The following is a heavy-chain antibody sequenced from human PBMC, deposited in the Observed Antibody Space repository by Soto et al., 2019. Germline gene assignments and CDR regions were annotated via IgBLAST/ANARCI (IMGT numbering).Heavy chain of an antibody. D-gene: IGHD2-15*01. J-gene: IGHJ4*02. Sequence: EVQLVEPGGDLVQPGGSLKLSCTGLGFNFSGSALHWVRQPSGKGREWVGRIRGRAKKYATSYAASVRGRFYLSREDSXXXXXXXXXXXXXXXXXXXXXXXXXXDSLQDIWGQGTLVTVSS. CDR3: XXXXXDSLQDI. CDR1: GFNFSGSA. CDR2: IRGRAKKYAT. V-gene: IGHV3-73*01.